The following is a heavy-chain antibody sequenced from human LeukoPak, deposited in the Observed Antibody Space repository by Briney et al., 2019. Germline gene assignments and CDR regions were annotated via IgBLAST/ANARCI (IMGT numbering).Heavy chain of an antibody. J-gene: IGHJ3*02. CDR2: IYYSGIT. V-gene: IGHV4-39*07. CDR3: VRGGDYSDDAFDI. D-gene: IGHD4-17*01. CDR1: GGSISSSSYY. Sequence: KSSETLSLTCTVSGGSISSSSYYWGWIRQPPGKGLEWIGSIYYSGITYYTPSLKSRVTISLDTSKNQFSLKLTSVTAADTAVYHRVRGGDYSDDAFDIWGQGTMVTVSS.